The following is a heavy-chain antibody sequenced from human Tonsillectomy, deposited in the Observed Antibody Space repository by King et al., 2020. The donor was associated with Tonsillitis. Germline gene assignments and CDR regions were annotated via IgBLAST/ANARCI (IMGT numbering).Heavy chain of an antibody. Sequence: VQLVESGGGLVQPGGSLRLSCAASGFTFSSYDMHWVRQATGKGLEWVSAIGTAGDTYYPGSVKGRFTISGENAKNSLYLQMNSLRAGDTAVYYCAREDRAGDAFDIWGQGTMVTVSS. J-gene: IGHJ3*02. CDR1: GFTFSSYD. D-gene: IGHD6-19*01. CDR2: IGTAGDT. V-gene: IGHV3-13*04. CDR3: AREDRAGDAFDI.